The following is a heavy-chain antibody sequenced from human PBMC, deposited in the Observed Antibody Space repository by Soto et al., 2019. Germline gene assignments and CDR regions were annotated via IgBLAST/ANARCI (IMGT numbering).Heavy chain of an antibody. V-gene: IGHV4-34*01. J-gene: IGHJ5*02. Sequence: SETLSLTCAVYGGSFSGYYWSWIRQPPGKGLEWIGEINHSGSTNYNPSLKSRVTISVDTSKNQFSLKLSSVTAADTAVYYCARRAHKQQLVSWFDPWGQGTLVTVSS. CDR1: GGSFSGYY. CDR2: INHSGST. CDR3: ARRAHKQQLVSWFDP. D-gene: IGHD6-13*01.